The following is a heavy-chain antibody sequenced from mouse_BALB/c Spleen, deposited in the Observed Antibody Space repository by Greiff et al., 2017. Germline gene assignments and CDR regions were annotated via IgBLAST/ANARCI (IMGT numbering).Heavy chain of an antibody. J-gene: IGHJ4*01. CDR3: ARGGYEGDYYAMDY. D-gene: IGHD2-2*01. Sequence: QVQLQQSGAELMKPGASVKISCKATGYTFSSYWIEWVKQRPGHGLEWIGEILPGSGSTNYNEKFKGKATFTADTSSNTAYMQLSSLTSEDSAVYYCARGGYEGDYYAMDYWGQGTSVTVSS. V-gene: IGHV1-9*01. CDR1: GYTFSSYW. CDR2: ILPGSGST.